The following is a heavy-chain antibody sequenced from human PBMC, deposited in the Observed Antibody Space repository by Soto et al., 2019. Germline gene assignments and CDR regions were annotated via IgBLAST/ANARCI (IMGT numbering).Heavy chain of an antibody. D-gene: IGHD4-17*01. CDR1: GYIFTSYY. J-gene: IGHJ6*02. V-gene: IGHV1-46*01. Sequence: VASVKVSCKASGYIFTSYYIHWVRQAPGQGLEWMGWINPFDGSRMFAQSFQGRVTMTRDTSTSTAYMELRSLRSDDTAVYYCARQVAYDYGDYEYYYGMDVWGQGTTVTVSS. CDR2: INPFDGSR. CDR3: ARQVAYDYGDYEYYYGMDV.